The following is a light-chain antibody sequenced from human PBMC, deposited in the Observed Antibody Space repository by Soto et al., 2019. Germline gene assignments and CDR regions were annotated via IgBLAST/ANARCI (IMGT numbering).Light chain of an antibody. CDR1: QSISSY. Sequence: TQSPNTLSLPLGERATLSCRASQSISSYLAWYQQKPGQAPRLLIYDASSRATGIPARFSGSGSGTDFTLTISSLEPEEFAVYYCQQLTEWPPQRTFGQGTKVDNK. CDR2: DAS. J-gene: IGKJ1*01. CDR3: QQLTEWPPQRT. V-gene: IGKV3-11*01.